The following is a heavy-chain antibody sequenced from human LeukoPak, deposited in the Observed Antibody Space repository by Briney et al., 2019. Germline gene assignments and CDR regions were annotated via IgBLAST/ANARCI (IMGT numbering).Heavy chain of an antibody. CDR1: GGSFSGYY. J-gene: IGHJ4*02. Sequence: PSETLSLTCAVYGGSFSGYYWSWIRQPPGKGLEWIGEINHSGSTNYNPSLKSRVTISVDRSKNQFSLKLSSVTAADTAVYYCARAGDFWSGSPNDYWGQGTLGTVSS. CDR2: INHSGST. D-gene: IGHD3-3*01. CDR3: ARAGDFWSGSPNDY. V-gene: IGHV4-34*01.